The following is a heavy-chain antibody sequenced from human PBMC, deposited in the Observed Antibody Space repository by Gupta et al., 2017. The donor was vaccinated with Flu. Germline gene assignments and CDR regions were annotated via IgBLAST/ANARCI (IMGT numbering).Heavy chain of an antibody. Sequence: QVQLVESGGGVVQPGRSLRVSCAASGFTFSNYGMHWVRQAPGKGLEWVAVISYDGSNKYYTDSVKGRFTISRDNSKNTLYLQMNSLRAEDTAVYYCAKVQQAYNWNTYFDCWGQGTLVTVSS. D-gene: IGHD1-20*01. CDR3: AKVQQAYNWNTYFDC. V-gene: IGHV3-30*18. CDR2: ISYDGSNK. CDR1: GFTFSNYG. J-gene: IGHJ4*02.